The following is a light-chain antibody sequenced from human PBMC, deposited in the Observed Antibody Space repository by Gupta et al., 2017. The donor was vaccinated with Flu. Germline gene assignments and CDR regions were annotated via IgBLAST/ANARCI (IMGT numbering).Light chain of an antibody. CDR3: SSHTSRNTVL. J-gene: IGLJ3*02. Sequence: ITISFTGTSSDVVRYNYVSWYQQLPVKAPKLMTCYVTPRPSWFSQRFSCSKSGNSASLTISVLQAEDEADYYSSSHTSRNTVLFGGGTTLSVL. V-gene: IGLV2-14*04. CDR2: YVT. CDR1: SSDVVRYNY.